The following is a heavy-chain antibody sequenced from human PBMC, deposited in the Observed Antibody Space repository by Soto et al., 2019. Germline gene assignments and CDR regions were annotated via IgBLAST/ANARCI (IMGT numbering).Heavy chain of an antibody. V-gene: IGHV3-15*07. CDR3: TTDPLTYYYDSSGYYMANDAFDI. CDR2: IKSKTDGGTT. CDR1: GFTFSSYS. D-gene: IGHD3-22*01. Sequence: GGSLRLSCAASGFTFSSYSMNWVRQAPGKGLEWVGRIKSKTDGGTTDYAAPVKGRFTISRDDSKNTLYLQMNSLKTEDTAVYYCTTDPLTYYYDSSGYYMANDAFDIWGQGTMVTVSS. J-gene: IGHJ3*02.